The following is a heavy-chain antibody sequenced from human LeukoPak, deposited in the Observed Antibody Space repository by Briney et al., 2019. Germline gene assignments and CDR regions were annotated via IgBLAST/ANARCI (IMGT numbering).Heavy chain of an antibody. V-gene: IGHV4-34*01. CDR2: INHSGST. CDR1: GGSFSGYY. D-gene: IGHD5-18*01. J-gene: IGHJ4*02. Sequence: SETLSLTCAVYGGSFSGYYWRWIRQPPGKGLVWIGEINHSGSTNYNPSLKSRGTLSVDTSKNQFSLKLSSVTAADTAVYYCARGRGGYSYGYLDYWGQGTLVTVSS. CDR3: ARGRGGYSYGYLDY.